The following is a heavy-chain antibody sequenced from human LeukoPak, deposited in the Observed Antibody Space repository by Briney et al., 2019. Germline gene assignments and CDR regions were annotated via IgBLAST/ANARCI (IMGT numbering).Heavy chain of an antibody. CDR2: IKSKTDGGTT. J-gene: IGHJ4*02. D-gene: IGHD3-22*01. CDR3: TTDRYYYDSSGYPTDY. CDR1: GFTVSSNY. Sequence: PGGSLRLSCAASGFTVSSNYMSWVRQAPGKGLEWVGRIKSKTDGGTTDYAAPVKGRFTISRDDSKNTLYLQMNSLKTEDTAVYYCTTDRYYYDSSGYPTDYWGQGTLVTVSS. V-gene: IGHV3-15*01.